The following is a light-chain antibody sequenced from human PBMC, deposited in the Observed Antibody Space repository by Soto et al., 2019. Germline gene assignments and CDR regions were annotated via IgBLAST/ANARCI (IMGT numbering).Light chain of an antibody. Sequence: DIQMTQSPSTLSAYVGDRVTITCQASQSISDSLAWYQQKLGKAPKLLIYKASILESGVPSRFSGSGSGTEFNLSINSLQPDDFATYFCQHYDTYSYNFGQGTKLEIK. CDR3: QHYDTYSYN. CDR2: KAS. CDR1: QSISDS. J-gene: IGKJ2*01. V-gene: IGKV1-5*03.